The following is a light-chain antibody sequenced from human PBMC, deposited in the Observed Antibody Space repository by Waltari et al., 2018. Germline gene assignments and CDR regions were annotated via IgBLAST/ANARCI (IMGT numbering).Light chain of an antibody. CDR3: CSYAGSSVWV. J-gene: IGLJ3*02. Sequence: QSALTQTASVSGSPGQSITISCNGTSSNVGRYNLVSWYQQFPGKAPKLILYGASERPSGVSNRFSGSKSGNTASLTISGLQTEDEADYYCCSYAGSSVWVFGGGTKVTVL. CDR1: SSNVGRYNL. V-gene: IGLV2-23*01. CDR2: GAS.